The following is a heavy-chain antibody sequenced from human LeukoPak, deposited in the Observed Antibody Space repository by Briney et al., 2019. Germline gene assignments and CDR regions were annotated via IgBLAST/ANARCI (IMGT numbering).Heavy chain of an antibody. CDR1: GGSFSGYY. V-gene: IGHV4-34*01. Sequence: SETLSLTCAVYGGSFSGYYWSWIRQPPGKGLEWIGEINHSGSTNYNPSLKSRVTISVDTSKNQFSLKLSSVTAADTAMYYCARVGYNYGKGWFDPWGQGNLVTVSS. D-gene: IGHD5-18*01. J-gene: IGHJ5*02. CDR2: INHSGST. CDR3: ARVGYNYGKGWFDP.